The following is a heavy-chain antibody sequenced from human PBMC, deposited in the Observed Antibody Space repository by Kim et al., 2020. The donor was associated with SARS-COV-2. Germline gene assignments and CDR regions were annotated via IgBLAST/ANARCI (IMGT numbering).Heavy chain of an antibody. CDR1: GFTFSDYS. V-gene: IGHV3-21*01. CDR2: ISSGSSYI. Sequence: GGSLRLSCAASGFTFSDYSMNWVRQAPGKGLEWISSISSGSSYIFYADSVKGRFTISRDNAKNSLYLQMNSLRPEDTAVYYCARELGRDGPEVYADYWAQGTLVTVSS. D-gene: IGHD3-16*01. CDR3: ARELGRDGPEVYADY. J-gene: IGHJ4*02.